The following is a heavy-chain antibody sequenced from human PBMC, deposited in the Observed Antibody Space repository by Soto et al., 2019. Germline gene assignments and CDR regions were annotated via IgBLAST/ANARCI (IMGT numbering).Heavy chain of an antibody. D-gene: IGHD1-7*01. J-gene: IGHJ6*03. CDR3: ARVPAPGNSYYYYYIDV. CDR1: GGSISNYY. CDR2: IYHSGST. V-gene: IGHV4-59*13. Sequence: SETLSLTYTVSGGSISNYYWSWIRQPPGKGLEWIGHIYHSGSTNYNPSLKSRVTISVDTSKNQFSLKLNSVTAADTAVYSCARVPAPGNSYYYYYIDVWGKGTTVTVSS.